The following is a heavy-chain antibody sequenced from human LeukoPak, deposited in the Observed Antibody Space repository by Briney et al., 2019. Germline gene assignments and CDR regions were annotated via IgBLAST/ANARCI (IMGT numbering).Heavy chain of an antibody. CDR3: ARDAYYYDNSGYYVY. CDR1: GLTFSDYY. V-gene: IGHV3-11*04. J-gene: IGHJ4*02. Sequence: GGSLRLSCAASGLTFSDYYMSWIRQAPGKGLEWVSYISSSGNTIYYADSVKGRFTISRDNAKNSLYLQMNSLRAEDTAVYYCARDAYYYDNSGYYVYWGQGTLVTVSS. CDR2: ISSSGNTI. D-gene: IGHD3-22*01.